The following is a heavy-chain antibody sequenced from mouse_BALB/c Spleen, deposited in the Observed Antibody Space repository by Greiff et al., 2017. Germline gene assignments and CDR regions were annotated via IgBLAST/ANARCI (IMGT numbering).Heavy chain of an antibody. CDR2: IDPANGNT. CDR3: ARSALYGNYAMDY. D-gene: IGHD2-1*01. J-gene: IGHJ4*01. Sequence: EVQLQQSGAELVKPGASVKLSCTASGFNIKDTYMHWVKQRPERGLEWIGRIDPANGNTKYDPKFQGKATITADTSSNTAYLQLSSLTSEDTAVYYCARSALYGNYAMDYWGQGTSVTVSS. CDR1: GFNIKDTY. V-gene: IGHV14-3*02.